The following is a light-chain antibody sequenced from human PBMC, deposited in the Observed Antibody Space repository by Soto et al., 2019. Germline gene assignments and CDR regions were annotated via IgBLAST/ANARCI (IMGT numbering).Light chain of an antibody. CDR2: VAF. V-gene: IGKV1-39*01. Sequence: DIQMTQYASSLSSSVGYTVTITCAASQSIALSVNWYQQKPGKAPKLLIYVAFTLESGVPSRFSGSGSGTEFTLTIRSLQPEDFATYYCQQSFRSPITFGQGTRLEI. CDR3: QQSFRSPIT. J-gene: IGKJ5*01. CDR1: QSIALS.